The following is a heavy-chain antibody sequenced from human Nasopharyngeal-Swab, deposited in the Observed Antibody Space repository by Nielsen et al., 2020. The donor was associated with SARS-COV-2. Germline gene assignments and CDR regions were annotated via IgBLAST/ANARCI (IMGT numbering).Heavy chain of an antibody. CDR1: GDRVSNNGAT. Sequence: SQTLSLTCVISGDRVSNNGATWNWIRQSPSRGLEWLGRTYYRSIWKSDYAVSVTSRLTINPDTSKNQFSLQLSSVTPEDTAIYYCARGGVYYYGMDVWGQGTTVTVSS. CDR3: ARGGVYYYGMDV. V-gene: IGHV6-1*01. D-gene: IGHD6-25*01. J-gene: IGHJ6*02. CDR2: TYYRSIWKS.